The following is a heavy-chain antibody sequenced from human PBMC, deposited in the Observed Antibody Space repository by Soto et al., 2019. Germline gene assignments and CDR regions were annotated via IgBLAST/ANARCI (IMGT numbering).Heavy chain of an antibody. CDR3: ARDQALGYYDSSGYPDAFDI. CDR2: ISSSSSTI. Sequence: GGSLRLSCAASGFTFSSYSMNWVRQAPGKGLEWVSYISSSSSTIYYADSVKGRFTISRDNAKNSLYLQMNSLRDEDTAVYYCARDQALGYYDSSGYPDAFDIWGQGTMVTVSS. CDR1: GFTFSSYS. V-gene: IGHV3-48*02. J-gene: IGHJ3*02. D-gene: IGHD3-22*01.